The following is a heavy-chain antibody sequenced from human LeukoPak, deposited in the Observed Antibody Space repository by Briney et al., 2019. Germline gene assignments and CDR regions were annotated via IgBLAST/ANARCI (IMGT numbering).Heavy chain of an antibody. D-gene: IGHD2-15*01. J-gene: IGHJ6*02. CDR1: GFTFSSYA. Sequence: PGGSLRLSCAASGFTFSSYAMSWVRQAPGKGLEWVSAISGSGGSTYYADSVKGRFTISRDNSKNTLYLQMNSLRAEDTAVYYCARTTACSGGSCYSFSIGIYGMDVWGQGTTVTVSS. CDR2: ISGSGGST. V-gene: IGHV3-23*01. CDR3: ARTTACSGGSCYSFSIGIYGMDV.